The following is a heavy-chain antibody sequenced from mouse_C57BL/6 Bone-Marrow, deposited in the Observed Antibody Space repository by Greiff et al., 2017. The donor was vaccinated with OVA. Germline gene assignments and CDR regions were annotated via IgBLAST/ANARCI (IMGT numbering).Heavy chain of an antibody. D-gene: IGHD1-1*02. CDR2: ISTSDYSI. CDR1: GFTFSDYG. CDR3: AIHGGWWAMDY. Sequence: DVKLVEPGAGLVQPGGSLKLSCAASGFTFSDYGMAWVRQAPRKGPEWVAFISTSDYSIYYADTVTGRFTISIENAKNTAYLEMSSLRSEDTAMYDCAIHGGWWAMDYWGQGTSVTVSS. V-gene: IGHV5-15*01. J-gene: IGHJ4*01.